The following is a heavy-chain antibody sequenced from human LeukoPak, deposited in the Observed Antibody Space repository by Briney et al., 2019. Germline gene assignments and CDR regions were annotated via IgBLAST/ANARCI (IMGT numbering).Heavy chain of an antibody. V-gene: IGHV3-21*01. CDR2: ISSSSTYT. J-gene: IGHJ1*01. Sequence: PGGSLRLSCAASGFTFSDYTMNWVRQAPGKGLEWVSSISSSSTYTYYADSVKGRFTISRDNAKNSLYLQMNSLRAEDMAVYYCARDRSTHAEYFQHWGQGTLVTVSS. CDR3: ARDRSTHAEYFQH. CDR1: GFTFSDYT. D-gene: IGHD2-2*01.